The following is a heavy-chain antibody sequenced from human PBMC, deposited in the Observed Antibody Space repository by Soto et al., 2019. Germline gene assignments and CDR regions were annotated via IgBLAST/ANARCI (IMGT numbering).Heavy chain of an antibody. J-gene: IGHJ4*02. CDR2: ISSSSSYI. V-gene: IGHV3-21*01. CDR3: ARGLVLRFFELLSPLGY. D-gene: IGHD3-3*01. CDR1: GFTFSSYS. Sequence: EVQLVESGGGLVKPGGSLRLSCAASGFTFSSYSMNWVRQAPGKGLEWVSSISSSSSYIYYADSVKGRFTISRDNAKNRLYLPMNSLRAEDTAVYYCARGLVLRFFELLSPLGYWGQGTLVTVSS.